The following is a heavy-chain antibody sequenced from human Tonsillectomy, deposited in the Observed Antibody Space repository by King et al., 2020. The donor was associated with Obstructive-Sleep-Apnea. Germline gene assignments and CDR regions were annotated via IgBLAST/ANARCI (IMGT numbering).Heavy chain of an antibody. Sequence: QLQESGPGLVKPSETLSLTCTVSGGSISSSSYYWGWIRQPPGKGLEWIGSIYYSGRTYYKPSLKSRVTISVDTSKNQFSLKLSYVTAADTAVYYCARERAAGANCFDPWGQGTLVTVSS. V-gene: IGHV4-39*07. CDR2: IYYSGRT. D-gene: IGHD6-13*01. CDR1: GGSISSSSYY. CDR3: ARERAAGANCFDP. J-gene: IGHJ5*02.